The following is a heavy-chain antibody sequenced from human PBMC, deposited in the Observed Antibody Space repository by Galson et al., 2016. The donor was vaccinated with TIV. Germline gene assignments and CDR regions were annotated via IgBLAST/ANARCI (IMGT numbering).Heavy chain of an antibody. CDR1: GYTFTRYG. Sequence: PVKVSCKASGYTFTRYGISWVRQAPGQGPEWMGWISIYNGNTNYAQKFQGRVTMTTDTSTSTAYMELRSLRSDDTAVYYCARGKSSSWFFEYLQHWGQGTLVTVSS. CDR2: ISIYNGNT. J-gene: IGHJ1*01. V-gene: IGHV1-18*01. CDR3: ARGKSSSWFFEYLQH. D-gene: IGHD6-13*01.